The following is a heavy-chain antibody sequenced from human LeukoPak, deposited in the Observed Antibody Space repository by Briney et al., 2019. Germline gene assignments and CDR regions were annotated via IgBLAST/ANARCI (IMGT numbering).Heavy chain of an antibody. Sequence: PGGSLRLSCAASGFIFSDYYMSWIRQAPGKGLEWVSYISSSGGSRTYYADSVKGRFTISRDNAKNSLYLQMNSLRAEDTAVYYCARFRYASTWPYGVDGWGQGTTVTVSS. V-gene: IGHV3-11*01. CDR1: GFIFSDYY. CDR2: ISSSGGSRT. J-gene: IGHJ6*02. D-gene: IGHD6-13*01. CDR3: ARFRYASTWPYGVDG.